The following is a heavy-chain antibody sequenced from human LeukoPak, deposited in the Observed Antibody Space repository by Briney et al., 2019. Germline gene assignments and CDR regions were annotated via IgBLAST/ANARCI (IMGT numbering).Heavy chain of an antibody. CDR1: GFTFNSYW. Sequence: PGGSPRLSCAASGFTFNSYWMHWVRQAPGKGLVWVSRIDEDGKTIDYADSVKGRFTISRDNAKDTLYLQMGSLRDEDTAVYYCVSDLCGGDDQWGRGTLVTVSS. J-gene: IGHJ5*02. D-gene: IGHD3-3*01. CDR2: IDEDGKTI. V-gene: IGHV3-74*01. CDR3: VSDLCGGDDQ.